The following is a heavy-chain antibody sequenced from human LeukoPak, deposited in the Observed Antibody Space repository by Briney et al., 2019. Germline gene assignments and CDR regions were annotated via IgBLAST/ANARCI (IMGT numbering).Heavy chain of an antibody. CDR2: IYHSGST. J-gene: IGHJ4*02. Sequence: PSETLSLTCTVSGGSISSYYWSWIRQPPGKRLEWIGYIYHSGSTNYNSSLKSRVTISVDTSKNQFSLKLSSVTAADTAVYYCARHAAFAEYQSHLTHFDYWGQGTLVTVSS. CDR1: GGSISSYY. V-gene: IGHV4-59*08. CDR3: ARHAAFAEYQSHLTHFDY. D-gene: IGHD2-2*01.